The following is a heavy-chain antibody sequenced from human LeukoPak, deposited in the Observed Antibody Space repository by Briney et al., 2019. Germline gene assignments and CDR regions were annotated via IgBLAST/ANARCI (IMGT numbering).Heavy chain of an antibody. CDR3: ARARWPSAFDY. V-gene: IGHV3-66*02. CDR1: GFTVSSNY. CDR2: IYSGGST. J-gene: IGHJ4*02. D-gene: IGHD5-24*01. Sequence: PGGSLRLSCAASGFTVSSNYMSWVRQAPGKGLEWVSVIYSGGSTYYADSVKGRFTISRDNSKNTLYLQMNSLRAEDTAVYYCARARWPSAFDYWGQGTLVTVSS.